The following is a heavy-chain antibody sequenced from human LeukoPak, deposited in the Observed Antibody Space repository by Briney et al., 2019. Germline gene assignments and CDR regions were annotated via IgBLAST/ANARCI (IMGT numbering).Heavy chain of an antibody. CDR1: GGSESNNNYY. CDR2: TYYSGST. CDR3: ARGGETRDNYFDS. Sequence: SETLSLPCTVSGGSESNNNYYWSWIRQPPGKGLEWIGCTYYSGSTTYNPSLKGRVTISVDTSKNQFSLRLNSVTAADTAVYYCARGGETRDNYFDSWGQGTLVTVSS. D-gene: IGHD4-17*01. J-gene: IGHJ4*02. V-gene: IGHV4-61*01.